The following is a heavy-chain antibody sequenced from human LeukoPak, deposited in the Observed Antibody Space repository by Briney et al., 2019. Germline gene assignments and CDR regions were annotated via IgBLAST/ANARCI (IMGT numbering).Heavy chain of an antibody. V-gene: IGHV4-38-2*01. J-gene: IGHJ3*02. CDR3: ARNRSAVIGPAAMGGAFDI. D-gene: IGHD2-2*01. Sequence: SETLSLTCAVSGHSICSGYYWGWIRQPPGKGLEWIGINYDSGSTHYNPSLKSRVTISVDTSKNQFSLNLSSVTAADTDMYYCARNRSAVIGPAAMGGAFDIWGHGTMVTVSS. CDR2: NYDSGST. CDR1: GHSICSGYY.